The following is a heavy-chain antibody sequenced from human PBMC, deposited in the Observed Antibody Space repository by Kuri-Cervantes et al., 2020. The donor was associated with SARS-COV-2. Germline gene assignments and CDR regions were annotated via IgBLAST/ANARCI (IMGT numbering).Heavy chain of an antibody. D-gene: IGHD2-15*01. CDR2: VSWNGSRT. CDR3: AKDQHGIVVVVAAIDY. V-gene: IGHV3-19*01. CDR1: GFTFSNGD. Sequence: GRSLRLSCAASGFTFSNGDMNWVRQAPGKGLEWVSGVSWNGSRTHYADSVKGRFITSRDNAKNSLYLQMNSLRAEDTAVYYCAKDQHGIVVVVAAIDYWGQGTLVTVSS. J-gene: IGHJ4*02.